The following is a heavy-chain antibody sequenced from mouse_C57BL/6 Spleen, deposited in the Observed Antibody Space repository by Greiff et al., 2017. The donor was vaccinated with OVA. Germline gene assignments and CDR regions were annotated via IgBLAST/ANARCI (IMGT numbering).Heavy chain of an antibody. CDR1: GYTFTSYW. D-gene: IGHD2-5*01. Sequence: VQLQQPGAELVKPGASVKLSCKASGYTFTSYWLTWVKQRPGQGLEWIGDIYPGSGSTNYNEKFKGKATLTADPSSSTAYMQLSSLTSEDDAVYDCARFYSNSYYYAMDYWGQGTSVTVSS. CDR3: ARFYSNSYYYAMDY. V-gene: IGHV1-55*01. J-gene: IGHJ4*01. CDR2: IYPGSGST.